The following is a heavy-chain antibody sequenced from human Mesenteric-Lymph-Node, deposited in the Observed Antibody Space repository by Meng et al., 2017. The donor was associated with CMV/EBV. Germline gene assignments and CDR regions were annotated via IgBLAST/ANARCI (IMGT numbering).Heavy chain of an antibody. CDR1: GFTVSSNY. Sequence: GGSLRLSCAASGFTVSSNYMSWVRQAPGKGLEWVSSISSSSSYIYYADSVKGRFTISRDNAKNSLYLQMNSLRAEDTAVYYCARGGDSSSSSRRGYYYYGMDVWGQGTTVTVSS. V-gene: IGHV3-21*01. CDR2: ISSSSSYI. D-gene: IGHD6-6*01. CDR3: ARGGDSSSSSRRGYYYYGMDV. J-gene: IGHJ6*02.